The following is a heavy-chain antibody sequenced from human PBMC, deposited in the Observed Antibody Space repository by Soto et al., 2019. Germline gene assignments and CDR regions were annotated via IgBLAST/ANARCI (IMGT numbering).Heavy chain of an antibody. CDR1: AFTFSSYD. V-gene: IGHV3-23*01. D-gene: IGHD6-13*01. CDR3: AKAPPLYNSSWPPEYYHYYGMDV. CDR2: ISDIGGST. J-gene: IGHJ6*02. Sequence: EVQLLESGGGLVQPGGSLRLSCAASAFTFSSYDMSWVRQAPGKGLEWVSAISDIGGSTYYADSVKGRFTISRDNSKDTLYLQINSLRAEDTAVYYCAKAPPLYNSSWPPEYYHYYGMDVWGQGTTVTVSS.